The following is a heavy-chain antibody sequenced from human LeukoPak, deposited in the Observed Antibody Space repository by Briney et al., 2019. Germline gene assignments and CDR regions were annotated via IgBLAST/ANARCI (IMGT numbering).Heavy chain of an antibody. CDR2: INHSGSI. D-gene: IGHD3-10*01. Sequence: SETLSLTCAVYGGSFSGYYWSWIRQPPGKGLEWIGEINHSGSINYNPSLKSRVTISVDTSKNQFSLKLSSVTAADTAVYYCARQRRITMVRGVTYYYYYYMDVWGKGTTVTVSS. V-gene: IGHV4-34*01. CDR1: GGSFSGYY. J-gene: IGHJ6*03. CDR3: ARQRRITMVRGVTYYYYYYMDV.